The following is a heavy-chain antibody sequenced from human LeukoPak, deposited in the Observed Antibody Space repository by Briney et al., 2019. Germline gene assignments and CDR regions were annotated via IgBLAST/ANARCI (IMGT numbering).Heavy chain of an antibody. V-gene: IGHV3-23*01. D-gene: IGHD6-13*01. CDR2: ISGSGGST. CDR3: ARAALATPGDY. J-gene: IGHJ4*02. CDR1: GFTFSSYA. Sequence: GGSLRLSCAASGFTFSSYAMSWVRQAPGKGLEWASGISGSGGSTYYADSVKGRFTISRDNAKNTLYLQMNSLRAEDTAVYYCARAALATPGDYWGQGTLVTVSS.